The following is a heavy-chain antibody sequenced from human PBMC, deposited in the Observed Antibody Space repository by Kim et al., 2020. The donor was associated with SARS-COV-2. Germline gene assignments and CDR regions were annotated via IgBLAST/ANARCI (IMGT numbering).Heavy chain of an antibody. V-gene: IGHV3-30*18. J-gene: IGHJ6*02. CDR2: ISYDGSNK. D-gene: IGHD6-6*01. Sequence: GGSLRLSCAASGFTFSSYGMHWVRQAPGKGLEWVAVISYDGSNKYYADSVKGRFTISRDNSKNTLYLQMNSLRAEDTAVYYCAKDGVGEQLGDYYYYGMDVWGQGTTVTVSS. CDR3: AKDGVGEQLGDYYYYGMDV. CDR1: GFTFSSYG.